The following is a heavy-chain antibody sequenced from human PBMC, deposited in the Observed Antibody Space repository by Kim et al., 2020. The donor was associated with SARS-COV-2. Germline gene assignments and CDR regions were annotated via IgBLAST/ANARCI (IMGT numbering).Heavy chain of an antibody. J-gene: IGHJ4*02. CDR3: AKGRDSRGNYYDSSGYYQY. V-gene: IGHV3-30*02. D-gene: IGHD3-22*01. Sequence: RFTISRDNAKNTQYLQMNSLRAEDTAVYYCAKGRDSRGNYYDSSGYYQYWGQGTLVTVSS.